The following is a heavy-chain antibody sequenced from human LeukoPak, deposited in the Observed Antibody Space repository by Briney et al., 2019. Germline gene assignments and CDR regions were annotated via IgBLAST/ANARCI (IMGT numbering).Heavy chain of an antibody. CDR1: GFTFSTFA. CDR2: IFPSGGEI. V-gene: IGHV3-23*01. D-gene: IGHD2-8*02. CDR3: ATYRQVLLPFES. Sequence: GGPLRLSCEASGFTFSTFAMIWVRQPPGKGLEWVSSIFPSGGEIHYADSVRGRFTISRVNSKSTLSLQMNSLRAEDTAIYYCATYRQVLLPFESWGQGTLVTVSS. J-gene: IGHJ4*02.